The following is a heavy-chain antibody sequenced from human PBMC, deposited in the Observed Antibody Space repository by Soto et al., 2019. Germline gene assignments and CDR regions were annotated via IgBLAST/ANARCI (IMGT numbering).Heavy chain of an antibody. CDR2: FYYSGST. CDR3: ACHYSAFRSGIFYLEV. J-gene: IGHJ6*03. D-gene: IGHD3-3*01. CDR1: GGSLSSYY. V-gene: IGHV4-59*08. Sequence: PSETLSLTCTVSGGSLSSYYWNWIRQPPGKGLEWIGYFYYSGSTNYNPSLKSRVTISADTSKNQFSLKLNSVTAADTAVYYCACHYSAFRSGIFYLEVGGKGTRDTFSS.